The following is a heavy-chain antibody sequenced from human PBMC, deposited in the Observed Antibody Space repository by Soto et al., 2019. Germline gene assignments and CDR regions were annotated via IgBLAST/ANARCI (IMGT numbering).Heavy chain of an antibody. CDR1: RFTFSSYA. J-gene: IGHJ4*02. CDR3: ARAGGGSSLDY. CDR2: ISYDGSNK. Sequence: ESGGGVVQPGRSLRLSCAASRFTFSSYAMHWVRQAPGKGLEWVAVISYDGSNKYYADSVKGRFTISRDNSKNTLYLQMNSLRAEDTAVYYCARAGGGSSLDYWGQGTLVTVSS. D-gene: IGHD1-26*01. V-gene: IGHV3-30-3*01.